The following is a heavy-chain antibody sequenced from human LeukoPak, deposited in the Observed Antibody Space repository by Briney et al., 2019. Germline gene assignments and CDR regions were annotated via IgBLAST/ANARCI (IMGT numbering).Heavy chain of an antibody. D-gene: IGHD6-19*01. CDR2: INPNSGGT. J-gene: IGHJ4*02. CDR1: GYTFTSYY. V-gene: IGHV1-2*04. CDR3: AGVSHQWLVGFDY. Sequence: ASVTLSCTASGYTFTSYYMHWVRQAPGQGLEWMGWINPNSGGTNYAQKFQGWVTMTRDTSISTAYMELSRLRSDDTAVYYCAGVSHQWLVGFDYWGQGTLVTVSS.